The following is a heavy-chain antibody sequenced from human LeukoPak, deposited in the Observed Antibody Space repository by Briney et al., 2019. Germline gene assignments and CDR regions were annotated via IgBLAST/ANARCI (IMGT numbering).Heavy chain of an antibody. J-gene: IGHJ4*02. CDR3: AKVPGYSSSWYVFDY. CDR1: GFTFDDYA. D-gene: IGHD6-13*01. V-gene: IGHV3-9*01. CDR2: ISWNSGSI. Sequence: GRSLRLSCAASGFTFDDYAMHWVRQAPGKGLEWVSGISWNSGSIGYADSVKGRFTISRDNAKNSLYLQMNSLRAEDTALYYCAKVPGYSSSWYVFDYWGQGTLVTVSS.